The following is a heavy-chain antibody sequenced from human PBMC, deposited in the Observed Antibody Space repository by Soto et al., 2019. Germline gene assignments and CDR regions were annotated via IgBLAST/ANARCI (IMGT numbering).Heavy chain of an antibody. D-gene: IGHD2-21*02. CDR3: ARGVPATPLSGSSYFDP. J-gene: IGHJ5*02. CDR2: IYYGWNT. CDR1: GGSISSGSYY. Sequence: SETLSLTCTVSGGSISSGSYYWGWVRQPPGEGLEWIGYIYYGWNTNYNPSLSSRVTISADTPKNQFSLKLTSVTAADTAIYYCARGVPATPLSGSSYFDPWGQGILVTVSS. V-gene: IGHV4-61*05.